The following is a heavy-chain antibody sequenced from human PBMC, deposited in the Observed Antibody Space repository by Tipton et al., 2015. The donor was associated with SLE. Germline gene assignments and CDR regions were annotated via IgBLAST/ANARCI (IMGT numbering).Heavy chain of an antibody. CDR1: GFNFNSYA. Sequence: SLRLSCAASGFNFNSYAVHWVRQAPGKGLEWVAVISYDGGSEYYADSVKGRFTISRDNSKNTLYLQMNSLRGEDTALYYCARELGIRGVTGCYMDVWGKRTTVTVSS. CDR3: ARELGIRGVTGCYMDV. V-gene: IGHV3-30*04. J-gene: IGHJ6*03. D-gene: IGHD3-10*01. CDR2: ISYDGGSE.